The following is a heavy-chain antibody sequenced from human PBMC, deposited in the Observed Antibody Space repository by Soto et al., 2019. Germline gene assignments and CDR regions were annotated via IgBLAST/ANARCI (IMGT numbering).Heavy chain of an antibody. CDR2: IYPGDSDT. Sequence: PGESLKISCKGSGYSFTSYWIGWVRQMPGKGQEWMGIIYPGDSDTRYSPSFQGQVTISADKSISTAYLQWSSLKASDTAMYYWAREQWLVVEGGDYYYYGMDVWGQGTTVTVSS. V-gene: IGHV5-51*01. J-gene: IGHJ6*02. CDR1: GYSFTSYW. CDR3: AREQWLVVEGGDYYYYGMDV. D-gene: IGHD6-19*01.